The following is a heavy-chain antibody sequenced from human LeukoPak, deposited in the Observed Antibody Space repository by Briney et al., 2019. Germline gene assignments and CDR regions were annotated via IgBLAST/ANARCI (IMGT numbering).Heavy chain of an antibody. Sequence: GGSLRLSCAASGFTFSSYAMHWVRQAPGKGLEYVSAISSNGGSTYYANSVKGRFTISRDNSKNTLYLQMGSLRAEDMAVYYCARGSIVVVTAIPTDYWGQGTLVTVSS. CDR2: ISSNGGST. CDR1: GFTFSSYA. CDR3: ARGSIVVVTAIPTDY. V-gene: IGHV3-64*01. D-gene: IGHD2-21*02. J-gene: IGHJ4*02.